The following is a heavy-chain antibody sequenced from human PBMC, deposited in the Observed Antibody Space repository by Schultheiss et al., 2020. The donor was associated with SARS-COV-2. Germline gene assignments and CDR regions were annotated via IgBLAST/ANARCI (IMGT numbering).Heavy chain of an antibody. V-gene: IGHV4-61*03. CDR3: ARDRLNYNFWSDYYGAYVDV. D-gene: IGHD3-3*01. CDR1: GGSVSSGSYY. Sequence: SETLSLTCTVSGGSVSSGSYYWSWIRQPPGKGLEWIGYIYYSGSTNYNPSLKSRVTISVDTSKNHFSLKLSSVTAADTAVYYCARDRLNYNFWSDYYGAYVDVWGKGTTVTVSS. CDR2: IYYSGST. J-gene: IGHJ6*03.